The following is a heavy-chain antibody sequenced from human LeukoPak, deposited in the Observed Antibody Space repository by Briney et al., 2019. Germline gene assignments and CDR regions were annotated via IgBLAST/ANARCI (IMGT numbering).Heavy chain of an antibody. CDR2: ISSGGTTI. V-gene: IGHV3-48*04. D-gene: IGHD2-2*01. Sequence: PGGSLRLSCAVSGFTFSVYGMNWVRQAPGKGLEWLSRISSGGTTIYYADSVKGRFTVSRDNVENSLFLQMNSLRVDDTAVYYCVRDFEVPAAAPDYYYFYYMDVWGTGTTVTVSS. J-gene: IGHJ6*03. CDR3: VRDFEVPAAAPDYYYFYYMDV. CDR1: GFTFSVYG.